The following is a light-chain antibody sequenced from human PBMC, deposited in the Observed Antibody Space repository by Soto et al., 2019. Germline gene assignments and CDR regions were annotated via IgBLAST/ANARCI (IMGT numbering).Light chain of an antibody. CDR3: QQLNSYPFT. J-gene: IGKJ3*01. Sequence: IQLTQSPSSLSASVGDRVTITCRASQGISDYLAWYQQKPGKAPKLLIYAASTLEIGVPSRFSGSGSGTDFTLTIRSLQPEDFATYDCQQLNSYPFTFGPGAKVDIK. CDR2: AAS. V-gene: IGKV1-9*01. CDR1: QGISDY.